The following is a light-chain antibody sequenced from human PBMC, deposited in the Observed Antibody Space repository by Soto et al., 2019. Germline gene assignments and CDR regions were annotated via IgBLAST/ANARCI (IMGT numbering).Light chain of an antibody. CDR1: SSDVGGYNY. J-gene: IGLJ2*01. CDR2: DVS. CDR3: SSYTSSSNPLYVV. Sequence: QSALTQPASVSGSPGQSITISCTGTSSDVGGYNYVSWYQQHPGKAPKLMIYDVSNRPSGVSNRFSGSKSGNTASLTISGLQAEDEGDYYCSSYTSSSNPLYVVFGGGTKLTVL. V-gene: IGLV2-14*01.